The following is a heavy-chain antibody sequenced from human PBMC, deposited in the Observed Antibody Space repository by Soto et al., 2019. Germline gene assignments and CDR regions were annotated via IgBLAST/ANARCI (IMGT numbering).Heavy chain of an antibody. CDR3: ARGVLI. CDR1: GGSIRSGGYY. J-gene: IGHJ3*02. CDR2: ISYTGYT. V-gene: IGHV4-31*03. Sequence: PSETLSLTCTVSGGSIRSGGYYWSWIRQHPGKGLEWIGYISYTGYTYYNPSLTSRTIISVDTSKNQFSLKLSSVTAADTAVYYCARGVLIWGQGTMVTVSS.